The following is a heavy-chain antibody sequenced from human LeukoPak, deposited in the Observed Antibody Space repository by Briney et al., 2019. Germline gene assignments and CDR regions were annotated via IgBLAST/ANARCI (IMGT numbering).Heavy chain of an antibody. D-gene: IGHD1-26*01. CDR2: ISAYNGNT. J-gene: IGHJ4*02. CDR3: AREVLRGGTRGTRPDY. CDR1: GYTFTGYY. V-gene: IGHV1-18*04. Sequence: GASVKVSCKASGYTFTGYYLHWVRQAPGQGLEWMGWISAYNGNTNYAQKLQGRVTMTTDTSTSTAYMELRSLRSDDTAVYYCAREVLRGGTRGTRPDYWGQGTLVTVSS.